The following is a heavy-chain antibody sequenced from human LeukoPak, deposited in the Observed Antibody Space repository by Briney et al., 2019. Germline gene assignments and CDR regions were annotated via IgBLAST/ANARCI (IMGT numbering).Heavy chain of an antibody. Sequence: SETLSLTCTVAGGAISSYYWSWIRRPAGRGLEWFGRIYSSGSTNYNPSLKSRVTMSVDTSKNQFSLKLSSVPAADTAVSYCARAVTMVRGEGYFDYWGQGTLVTVSS. CDR3: ARAVTMVRGEGYFDY. V-gene: IGHV4-4*07. CDR1: GGAISSYY. J-gene: IGHJ4*02. D-gene: IGHD3-10*01. CDR2: IYSSGST.